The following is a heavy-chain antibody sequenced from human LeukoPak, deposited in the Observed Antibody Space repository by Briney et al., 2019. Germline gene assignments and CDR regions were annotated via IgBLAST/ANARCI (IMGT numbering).Heavy chain of an antibody. CDR2: INPNSGGT. CDR3: ARGFVDY. V-gene: IGHV1-2*02. J-gene: IGHJ4*02. D-gene: IGHD6-6*01. Sequence: ASVNVSCKASGYTFTDYYVHWVRQAPGQGLEWMGWINPNSGGTDYAQKFQGRVTMTRDTSINTAYMELSRLTPDDTAVYFCARGFVDYWGQGTLLTVSS. CDR1: GYTFTDYY.